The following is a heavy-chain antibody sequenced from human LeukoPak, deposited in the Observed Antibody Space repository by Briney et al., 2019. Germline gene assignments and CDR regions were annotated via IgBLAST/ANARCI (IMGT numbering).Heavy chain of an antibody. CDR1: GFSFTSYA. V-gene: IGHV3-23*01. CDR3: AKGGSSYTYSCDY. J-gene: IGHJ4*02. Sequence: PGGSLRLSCAASGFSFTSYAMSWVRQAPWKGLEWVSCISDSGDKIYYSDSVKGRFTISRDNSKNTLYLQMNSLRAEDTAVYYCAKGGSSYTYSCDYWGQGTLVTVSS. CDR2: ISDSGDKI. D-gene: IGHD6-13*01.